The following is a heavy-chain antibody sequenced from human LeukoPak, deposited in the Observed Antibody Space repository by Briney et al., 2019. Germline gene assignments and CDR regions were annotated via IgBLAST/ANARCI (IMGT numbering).Heavy chain of an antibody. CDR1: GGTFSSYT. Sequence: SVKVSCKASGGTFSSYTISWVRQAPGQGLEWMGRIIPILGIANYAQKFQGRVTITADESTSTAYMELSSLRSEDTAVYYCARAHDVDTAMTDYWGQGTLVTVSS. CDR3: ARAHDVDTAMTDY. CDR2: IIPILGIA. J-gene: IGHJ4*02. V-gene: IGHV1-69*02. D-gene: IGHD5-18*01.